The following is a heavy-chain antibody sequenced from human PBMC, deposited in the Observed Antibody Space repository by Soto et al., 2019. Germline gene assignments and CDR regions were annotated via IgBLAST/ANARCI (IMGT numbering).Heavy chain of an antibody. Sequence: LRLSCTASGFSFSSYPMNWVRQAPGKGLQWVASITNRGTHTYSADSVKGRFTISRDNDKNSLYLQMNNLRAEDTATYYCTRAHEVAWFDSWGLGTLVTVSS. CDR1: GFSFSSYP. D-gene: IGHD2-15*01. J-gene: IGHJ5*01. CDR3: TRAHEVAWFDS. CDR2: ITNRGTHT. V-gene: IGHV3-21*06.